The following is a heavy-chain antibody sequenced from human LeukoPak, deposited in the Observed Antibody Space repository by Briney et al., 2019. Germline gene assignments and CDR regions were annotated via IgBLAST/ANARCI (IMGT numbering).Heavy chain of an antibody. CDR3: ARSPVAGAFDI. Sequence: GASVKVSCKASGYTFTSYGISWVRQAPGQGLEWMGWISAYNGNTNYAQKLQGRVTMTRDTSTSTVYMELSSLRSEDTAVYYCARSPVAGAFDIWGQGTMVTVSS. CDR1: GYTFTSYG. CDR2: ISAYNGNT. D-gene: IGHD6-19*01. J-gene: IGHJ3*02. V-gene: IGHV1-18*01.